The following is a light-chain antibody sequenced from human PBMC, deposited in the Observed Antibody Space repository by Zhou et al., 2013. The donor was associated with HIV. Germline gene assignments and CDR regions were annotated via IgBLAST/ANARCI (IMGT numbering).Light chain of an antibody. V-gene: IGKV1-33*01. J-gene: IGKJ4*01. CDR2: DAS. CDR1: QDISNY. CDR3: QQYDNSGLT. Sequence: DIQMTQSPSSLSASVGDRVTITCQASQDISNYLNWYQQKPGKAPKLLIYDASNLETGVPSRFSGSGSGTDFTFTISSLQPEDIATYYCQQYDNSGLTFGRRD.